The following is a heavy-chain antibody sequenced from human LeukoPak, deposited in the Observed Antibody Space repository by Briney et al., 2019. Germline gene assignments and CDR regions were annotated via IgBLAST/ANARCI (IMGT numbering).Heavy chain of an antibody. CDR1: GFTFSNYA. D-gene: IGHD5-12*01. Sequence: PGGSLRLSCAASGFTFSNYAMNWVRQAPGKGLEWVSTISINGGSTYADSVKGRFTISRDNSKNTLYLQMNSLRAEDTAVYYCAKTGSGYEWGQGTLVTVSS. CDR3: AKTGSGYE. V-gene: IGHV3-23*01. CDR2: ISINGGST. J-gene: IGHJ4*02.